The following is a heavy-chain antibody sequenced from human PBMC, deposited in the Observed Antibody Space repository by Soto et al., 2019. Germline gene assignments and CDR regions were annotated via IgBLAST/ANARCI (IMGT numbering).Heavy chain of an antibody. D-gene: IGHD3-9*01. V-gene: IGHV1-58*01. J-gene: IGHJ5*02. CDR3: AADQEYYDILTGYSYNWFDH. Sequence: GXSVKVSCKASGFTFTSSAVQWVRQARGQRLEWIGWIVVGSGNTNYAQKFQERVTITRDISTSTAYMELSSLRSEDTAVYYCAADQEYYDILTGYSYNWFDHWGQGTLVTVS. CDR2: IVVGSGNT. CDR1: GFTFTSSA.